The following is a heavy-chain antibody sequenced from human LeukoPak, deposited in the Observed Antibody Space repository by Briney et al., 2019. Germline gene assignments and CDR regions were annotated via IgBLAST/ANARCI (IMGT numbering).Heavy chain of an antibody. D-gene: IGHD1-26*01. Sequence: SVKVSCKAPGGTFSSYTISWVRQAPGQGLEWMGRIIPILGIANYAQKFQGRVTITADESTSTAYMELSSLRSEDTAVYYCARVGGSYNWFDPWGQGTLVTVSS. V-gene: IGHV1-69*02. CDR1: GGTFSSYT. J-gene: IGHJ5*02. CDR2: IIPILGIA. CDR3: ARVGGSYNWFDP.